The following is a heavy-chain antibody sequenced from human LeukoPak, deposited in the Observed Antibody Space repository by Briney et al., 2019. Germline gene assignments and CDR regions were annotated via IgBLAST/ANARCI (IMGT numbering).Heavy chain of an antibody. CDR1: GGSISSYY. Sequence: SETLSLTCAVSGGSISSYYWSWIRQPPGKGLEWIGYIYYSGSTNYNPSLKSRVTISVDTSKNQFSLKLSSVTAADTAVYYCARARYANAWYAFDIWGHGTMVTVSS. V-gene: IGHV4-59*01. D-gene: IGHD2-2*01. CDR3: ARARYANAWYAFDI. CDR2: IYYSGST. J-gene: IGHJ3*02.